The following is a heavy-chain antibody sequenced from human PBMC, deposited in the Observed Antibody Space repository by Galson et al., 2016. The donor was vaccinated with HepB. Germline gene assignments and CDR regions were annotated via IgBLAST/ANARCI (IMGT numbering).Heavy chain of an antibody. CDR1: GYSFTTYW. V-gene: IGHV5-51*01. Sequence: QSGAEVKKSGESLKISCKGSGYSFTTYWIGWVRQVPGKGLESMGIIYPGDSDTKYSPSFQGQVTISADKSIRAAYLQWNSLKASDTAMYYCAKLEYGLHAFDIWGQGTMVTVSS. J-gene: IGHJ3*02. CDR3: AKLEYGLHAFDI. D-gene: IGHD4/OR15-4a*01. CDR2: IYPGDSDT.